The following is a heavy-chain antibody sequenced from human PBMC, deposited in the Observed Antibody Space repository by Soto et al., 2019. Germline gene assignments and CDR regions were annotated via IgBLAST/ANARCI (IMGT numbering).Heavy chain of an antibody. CDR1: GYTFTSYG. V-gene: IGHV1-18*01. CDR3: ARGIASAADFDY. D-gene: IGHD6-13*01. J-gene: IGHJ4*02. Sequence: QVQLVQSGAEVKKPGASVKVSCKASGYTFTSYGLSWVRQAPGQGLEWMGWISAYNRNTNCAQTLQGRVTMTTDTSTRTAYMDLRSLRYNETAGFYGARGIASAADFDYWGQGSLVTVSS. CDR2: ISAYNRNT.